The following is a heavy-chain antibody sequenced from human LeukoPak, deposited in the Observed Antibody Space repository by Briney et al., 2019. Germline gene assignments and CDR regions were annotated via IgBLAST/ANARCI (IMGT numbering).Heavy chain of an antibody. J-gene: IGHJ4*02. CDR2: INSDGSST. D-gene: IGHD1-1*01. V-gene: IGHV3-74*01. Sequence: PGGSLRLSCAASGFTFSSYWMHWVRQAPGKGFVWFSRINSDGSSTSYADSVKGRVTISRDNAKNTLYLQMNSLRAEDTAVYYCAGDGGLERYFDYWGQGTLVTVSS. CDR3: AGDGGLERYFDY. CDR1: GFTFSSYW.